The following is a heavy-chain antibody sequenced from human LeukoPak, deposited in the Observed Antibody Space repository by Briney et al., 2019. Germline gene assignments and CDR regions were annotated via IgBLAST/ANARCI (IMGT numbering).Heavy chain of an antibody. CDR2: INAGNGNT. Sequence: ASVKVSCKASGYTFTSYAMHWVRQAPGQRLEWMGWINAGNGNTKYSQKFQGRVTITRDTSAGTAYMELSSLRSEDTAVYYCARGVLIVGASVGLRADPWGQGTLVTVSS. D-gene: IGHD1-26*01. V-gene: IGHV1-3*01. J-gene: IGHJ5*02. CDR1: GYTFTSYA. CDR3: ARGVLIVGASVGLRADP.